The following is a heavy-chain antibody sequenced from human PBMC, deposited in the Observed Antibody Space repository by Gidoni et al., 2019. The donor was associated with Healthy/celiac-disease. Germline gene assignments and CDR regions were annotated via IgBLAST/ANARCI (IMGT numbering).Heavy chain of an antibody. D-gene: IGHD4-17*01. J-gene: IGHJ3*02. Sequence: EVQLVESGGGLVQPGRSLRLSCPASGFTFGHHAMGWFRQAPGKGLEWVGFIRSKAYGGTTEYAASVKGRFTISRDDSKSIAYLQMNSLKTEETAVYYCTRGHYGDYGRAFDIWGQGTMVTVFS. CDR1: GFTFGHHA. CDR2: IRSKAYGGTT. V-gene: IGHV3-49*03. CDR3: TRGHYGDYGRAFDI.